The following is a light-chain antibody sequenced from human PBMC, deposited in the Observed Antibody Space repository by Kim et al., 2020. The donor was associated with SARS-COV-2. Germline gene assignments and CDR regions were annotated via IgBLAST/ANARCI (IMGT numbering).Light chain of an antibody. V-gene: IGLV3-19*01. CDR2: GKN. Sequence: ALGQTVRITCQGDSRRTYYATWYQQKPGQAPIVVMFGKNNRPSGIPDRFSGSSSGNTASLTVTGAQAVDEADYYCNSRDNSGDHVVFGGGTQLTVL. CDR1: SRRTYY. J-gene: IGLJ2*01. CDR3: NSRDNSGDHVV.